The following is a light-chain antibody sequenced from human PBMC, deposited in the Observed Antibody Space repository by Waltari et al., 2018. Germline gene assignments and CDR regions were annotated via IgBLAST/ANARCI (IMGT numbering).Light chain of an antibody. V-gene: IGKV3-20*01. CDR1: QSVTRS. Sequence: EIMLTQSPGTLSLSPGERATLSCRASQSVTRSLAWYQQKPGQAPRLLIYGASSRATGIPDRFSGGGSGTDFSLTISRLEPEDFAMYYCQHYVSLPATFGQGTKVEIK. J-gene: IGKJ1*01. CDR3: QHYVSLPAT. CDR2: GAS.